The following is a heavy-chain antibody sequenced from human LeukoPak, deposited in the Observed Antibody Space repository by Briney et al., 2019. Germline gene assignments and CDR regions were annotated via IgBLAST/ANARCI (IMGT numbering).Heavy chain of an antibody. CDR3: AHRRRGVASDI. CDR1: GFSLSSGAVG. V-gene: IGHV2-5*01. CDR2: IYENDEK. D-gene: IGHD2-15*01. Sequence: SGPALVNLTQTLTLTCTFSGFSLSSGAVGVGWIRQPPGGALEWLGVIYENDEKLYSSSLQNRLSITKDTSKNQVVLTMANMEPVDTATYYCAHRRRGVASDIWGQGTKVTVSS. J-gene: IGHJ3*02.